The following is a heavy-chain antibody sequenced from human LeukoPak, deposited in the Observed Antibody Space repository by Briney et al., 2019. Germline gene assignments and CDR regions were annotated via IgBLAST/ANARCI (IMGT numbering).Heavy chain of an antibody. V-gene: IGHV1-18*01. J-gene: IGHJ4*02. D-gene: IGHD2-2*01. CDR1: GYTFTSYD. CDR2: ISAYNGNT. CDR3: ARDPPYLYRSSTSCPRNKHSGYERSQFDY. Sequence: ASVKVSCKASGYTFTSYDINWVRQAPGQGLEWMGWISAYNGNTNYAQKLQGRVTMTTDTSTSTAYMELRSLRSDDTAVYYCARDPPYLYRSSTSCPRNKHSGYERSQFDYWGQGTLVTVSS.